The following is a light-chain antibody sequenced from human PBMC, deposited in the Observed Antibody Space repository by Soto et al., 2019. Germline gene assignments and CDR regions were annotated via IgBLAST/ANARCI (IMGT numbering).Light chain of an antibody. CDR3: QQYNSYSQT. Sequence: TQSPGTLSFSPGERATLSCRARQSVSSSYLAWYQQKPGKAPKLLIYDASSLESGVPSRFSGSGSGTEFTLTISSLQPDDFATYYCQQYNSYSQTFGQGTKVDI. V-gene: IGKV1-5*01. CDR1: QSVSSS. J-gene: IGKJ1*01. CDR2: DAS.